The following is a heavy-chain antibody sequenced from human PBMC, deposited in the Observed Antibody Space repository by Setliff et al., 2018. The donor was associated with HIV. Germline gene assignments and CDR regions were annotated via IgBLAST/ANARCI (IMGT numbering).Heavy chain of an antibody. Sequence: PSETLSLTCTVSGGPISSGGYYWSWIRQPPGKGLEWIGNIYYSGSTTYNPSLESRVTISIDTSKIQFSLKLSSVTAADTAVYYCARQHYYDSSGRNLLDVWGKGTTVTVSS. D-gene: IGHD3-22*01. CDR1: GGPISSGGYY. CDR2: IYYSGST. J-gene: IGHJ6*04. V-gene: IGHV4-61*08. CDR3: ARQHYYDSSGRNLLDV.